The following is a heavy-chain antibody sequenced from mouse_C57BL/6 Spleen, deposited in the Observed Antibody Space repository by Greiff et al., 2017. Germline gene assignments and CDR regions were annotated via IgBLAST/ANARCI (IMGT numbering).Heavy chain of an antibody. CDR2: ISDGGSYT. Sequence: DVQLVESGGGLVKPGGSLKLSCAASGFTFSSYAMSWVRQTPEKRLEWVATISDGGSYTYYPDHVKGRFTISRDNAKNNLYLQKSHLKSEDTARYNCATLITTALYYASDYWGQGTSVTVSS. CDR1: GFTFSSYA. J-gene: IGHJ4*01. D-gene: IGHD1-1*01. CDR3: ATLITTALYYASDY. V-gene: IGHV5-4*01.